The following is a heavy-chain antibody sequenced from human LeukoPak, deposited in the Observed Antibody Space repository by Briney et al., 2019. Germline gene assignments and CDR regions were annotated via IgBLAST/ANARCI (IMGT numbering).Heavy chain of an antibody. CDR1: GGSISSYY. CDR2: ISDIGSI. D-gene: IGHD3-22*01. CDR3: AGLAKNYYDSSGYRRGSRAEYFQH. Sequence: SETLSLTCTVSGGSISSYYWSWIRQPPGKGLEWIAYISDIGSINYNPSLKSRVTISVDTSKNQFSLKLSSVTAADTAVYYCAGLAKNYYDSSGYRRGSRAEYFQHWGQGTLVTVSS. V-gene: IGHV4-59*12. J-gene: IGHJ1*01.